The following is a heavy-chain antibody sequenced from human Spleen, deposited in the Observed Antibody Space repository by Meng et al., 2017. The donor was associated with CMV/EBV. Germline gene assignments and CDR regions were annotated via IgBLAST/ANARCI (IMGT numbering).Heavy chain of an antibody. J-gene: IGHJ5*02. V-gene: IGHV1-69*10. CDR2: ISPVLNIQ. CDR3: ARDLGVAAARKAANWFDP. CDR1: FKNEG. Sequence: FKNEGITWVRRAPGQGLEWIGEISPVLNIQNDAQRFQGRVTITADKSTNTAYMELSSLISEDTAIYYCARDLGVAAARKAANWFDPWGPGTLVTVSS. D-gene: IGHD6-13*01.